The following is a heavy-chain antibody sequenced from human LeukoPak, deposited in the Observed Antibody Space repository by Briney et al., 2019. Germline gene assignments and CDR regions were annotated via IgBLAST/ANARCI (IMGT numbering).Heavy chain of an antibody. Sequence: ASVTLACKASGYTFTGYYMHWVRQAPGQGLEWMGWISPNSGTTNSAQKFQDRVTMTRDTSISTAYMELSRLRSDDTAVYYCARADTDIVVVVGALNYYYGMDVWGGGTMATVSS. J-gene: IGHJ6*04. CDR2: ISPNSGTT. V-gene: IGHV1-2*02. CDR3: ARADTDIVVVVGALNYYYGMDV. D-gene: IGHD2-15*01. CDR1: GYTFTGYY.